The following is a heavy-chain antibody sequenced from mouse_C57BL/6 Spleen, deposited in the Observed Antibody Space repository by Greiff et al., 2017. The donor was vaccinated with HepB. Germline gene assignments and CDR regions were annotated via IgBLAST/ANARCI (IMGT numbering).Heavy chain of an antibody. J-gene: IGHJ3*01. CDR3: ARGGDGPWFAY. CDR1: GFTFSSYA. CDR2: ISDGGSYT. V-gene: IGHV5-4*03. Sequence: EVKLMESGGGLVKPGGSLKLSCAASGFTFSSYAMSWVRQTPEKRLEWVATISDGGSYTYYPDNVKGRFTISRDNAKNNLYLQMSHLKSEDTAMYYCARGGDGPWFAYWGQGTLVTVSA. D-gene: IGHD2-3*01.